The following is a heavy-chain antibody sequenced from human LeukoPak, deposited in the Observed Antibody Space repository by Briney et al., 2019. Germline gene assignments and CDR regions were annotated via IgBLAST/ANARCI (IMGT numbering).Heavy chain of an antibody. CDR3: ARDPPRLRLDY. CDR2: MSSSSSYI. V-gene: IGHV3-21*01. Sequence: GGSLRLSCAASGFTFSSYEMNWVRQAPGKGLEWVSSMSSSSSYIYYADSVKGRFTISRDNAKNSLYLQMNSLRAEDTAVYYCARDPPRLRLDYWGQGTLVTVSS. D-gene: IGHD5-12*01. CDR1: GFTFSSYE. J-gene: IGHJ4*02.